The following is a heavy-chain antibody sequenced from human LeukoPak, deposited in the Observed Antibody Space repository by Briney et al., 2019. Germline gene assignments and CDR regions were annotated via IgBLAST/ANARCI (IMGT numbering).Heavy chain of an antibody. D-gene: IGHD3-22*01. CDR2: ISYDGSNK. CDR3: AKIQSYYDSSGYYFDY. CDR1: GFTFSSYG. V-gene: IGHV3-30*18. J-gene: IGHJ4*02. Sequence: GGSLRLSCAASGFTFSSYGMHWVRQAPGKGLEWVAVISYDGSNKYYADSVKGRFTISRDNSKNTLYLQVNSLRAEDTAVYYCAKIQSYYDSSGYYFDYWGQGTLVTVSS.